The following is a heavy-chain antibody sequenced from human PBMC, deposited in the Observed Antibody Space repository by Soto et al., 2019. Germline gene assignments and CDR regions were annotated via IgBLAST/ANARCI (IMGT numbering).Heavy chain of an antibody. CDR3: AREGGYDFWSCYGWFDP. V-gene: IGHV1-18*01. D-gene: IGHD3-3*01. CDR1: GYTFTSYG. Sequence: ASVKVSCKASGYTFTSYGISWVRQAPGQGLEWMGWISAYNGNTNYAQKLQGRVTMTTDTSTSTAYMELRSLRSDDTAVYYCAREGGYDFWSCYGWFDPWGQGTLVTVSS. CDR2: ISAYNGNT. J-gene: IGHJ5*01.